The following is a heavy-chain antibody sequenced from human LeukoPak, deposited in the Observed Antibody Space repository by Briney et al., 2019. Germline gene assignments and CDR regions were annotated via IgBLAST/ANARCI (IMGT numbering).Heavy chain of an antibody. D-gene: IGHD2-2*02. CDR1: GYTFTSYD. CDR2: MNPSSGNT. J-gene: IGHJ5*02. CDR3: ARVVVPAAIVTGDWFDP. V-gene: IGHV1-8*01. Sequence: ASVKVSCTASGYTFTSYDINWVRQANGQGLEWMGWMNPSSGNTGYAQKFQGRVTMTRNTSISTAYMELSRLRSDDTAVYYCARVVVPAAIVTGDWFDPWGQGTLVTVSS.